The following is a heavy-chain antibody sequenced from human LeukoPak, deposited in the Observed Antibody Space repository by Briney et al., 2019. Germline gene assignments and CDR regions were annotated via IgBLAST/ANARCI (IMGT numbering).Heavy chain of an antibody. J-gene: IGHJ4*02. Sequence: GGSLRLSCTASGFTFGGYAMSWVRQAPGKGLEWVSSISAGSEDSYYADSVKGRFTISRDNSKNTLYLQMNSLRAEDTAVHYCASYYDSSGYYYDQNTAQFDYWGQGTLVTVSS. CDR1: GFTFGGYA. CDR2: ISAGSEDS. D-gene: IGHD3-22*01. V-gene: IGHV3-23*01. CDR3: ASYYDSSGYYYDQNTAQFDY.